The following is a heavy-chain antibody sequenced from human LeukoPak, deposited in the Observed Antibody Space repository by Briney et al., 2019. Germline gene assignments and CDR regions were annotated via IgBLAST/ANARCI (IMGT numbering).Heavy chain of an antibody. CDR3: ARDGIVGAHAFDY. Sequence: PGGSLRLSCAASGFTFSSYEMNWVRQAPGKGLEWVSYISSSGSTIYYADSVKGRFTISRDNAKNSLYLQMNSLRAEDTAVYYCARDGIVGAHAFDYWGQGTLVTVSS. J-gene: IGHJ4*02. CDR1: GFTFSSYE. V-gene: IGHV3-48*03. CDR2: ISSSGSTI. D-gene: IGHD1-26*01.